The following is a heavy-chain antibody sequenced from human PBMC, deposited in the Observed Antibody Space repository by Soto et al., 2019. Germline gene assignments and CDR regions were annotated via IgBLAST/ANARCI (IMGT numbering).Heavy chain of an antibody. CDR1: GFPFISSA. V-gene: IGHV3-23*01. D-gene: IGHD2-2*01. CDR2: ISGSGGSK. J-gene: IGHJ4*02. Sequence: RLSCAASGFPFISSAMSWVPQAPGKGLEGVSAISGSGGSKYYPDSVNGRFTNSSNNSKNTLYLQMNSLRAEDTAVYYCAKDRETYQLSIPRCYFDYWGQGTLVTVSS. CDR3: AKDRETYQLSIPRCYFDY.